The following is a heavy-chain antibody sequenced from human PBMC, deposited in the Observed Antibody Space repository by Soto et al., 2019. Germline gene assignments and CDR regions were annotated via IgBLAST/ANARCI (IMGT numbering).Heavy chain of an antibody. CDR2: IRDSGRS. CDR1: GGSFSGYY. CDR3: AKGLGDYFFGLDV. J-gene: IGHJ6*02. Sequence: QVQLQQWGAGLLKPSETLSLTCEIYGGSFSGYYWSWIRQPPGKGLEWVGEIRDSGRSKYTSSLRSRVTISLDTSKNQFSLRMYSVTAADTATYYCAKGLGDYFFGLDVWGQGTTVTIS. V-gene: IGHV4-34*01.